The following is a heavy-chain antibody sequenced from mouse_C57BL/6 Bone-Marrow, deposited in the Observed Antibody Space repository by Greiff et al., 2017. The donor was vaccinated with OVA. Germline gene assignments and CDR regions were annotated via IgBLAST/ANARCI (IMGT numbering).Heavy chain of an antibody. CDR2: IDPSDSYT. CDR3: ARSSITTVVAGDYFDY. Sequence: VQLQQPGAELVMPGASVKLSCKASGYTFTSYWMHWVKQRPGQGLEWIGEIDPSDSYTNYNQKFKGKSTLTVDNSSSTAYMQLSSLTSEDSAVYYCARSSITTVVAGDYFDYWGQGTTLTVSS. CDR1: GYTFTSYW. D-gene: IGHD1-1*01. J-gene: IGHJ2*01. V-gene: IGHV1-69*01.